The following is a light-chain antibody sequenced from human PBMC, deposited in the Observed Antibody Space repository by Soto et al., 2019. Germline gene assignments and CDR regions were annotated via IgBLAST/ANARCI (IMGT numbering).Light chain of an antibody. Sequence: DIQMTQSPYTLSASVGDRVTITCRAIQSVSSWLAWYQQNPGKAPKLLIYKASTLVSGVSSRCSGSVSATEFTLTISRLRPDDFATYYCEQYNSDSALTFSGGTRGEF. CDR1: QSVSSW. J-gene: IGKJ4*01. CDR3: EQYNSDSALT. CDR2: KAS. V-gene: IGKV1-5*03.